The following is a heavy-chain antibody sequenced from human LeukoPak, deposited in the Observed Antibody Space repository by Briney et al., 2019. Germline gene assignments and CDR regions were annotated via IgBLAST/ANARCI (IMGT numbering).Heavy chain of an antibody. D-gene: IGHD3-3*01. CDR2: ISSSSSYI. V-gene: IGHV3-21*01. CDR3: ASSAIFGVVIGAYFDY. J-gene: IGHJ4*02. CDR1: GFTLSSYS. Sequence: GGSLRLSCAASGFTLSSYSMNWVRQAPGKGLEWVSSISSSSSYIYYADSVKGRFTISRDNAKNSLYLQMNSLRAEDTAVYYCASSAIFGVVIGAYFDYWGQGTLVTVSS.